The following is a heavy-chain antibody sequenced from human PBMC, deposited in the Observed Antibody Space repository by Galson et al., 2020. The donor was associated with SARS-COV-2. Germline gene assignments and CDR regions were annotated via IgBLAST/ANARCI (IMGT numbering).Heavy chain of an antibody. Sequence: LSCTASGVTFDDYGMSWVRQVPGKGLEWVSGINKNGGSTGYGDSVKGRFTISRDNAANSLYMQMNSLRAEDTALYYCARGYMAGPFDIWGQGTMVTVSS. V-gene: IGHV3-20*04. CDR2: INKNGGST. J-gene: IGHJ3*02. CDR1: GVTFDDYG. CDR3: ARGYMAGPFDI. D-gene: IGHD2-2*02.